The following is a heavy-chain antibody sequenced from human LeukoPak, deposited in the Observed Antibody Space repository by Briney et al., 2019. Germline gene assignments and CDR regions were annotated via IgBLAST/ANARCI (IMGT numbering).Heavy chain of an antibody. CDR2: FNPEDGET. CDR1: GYTLTELS. CDR3: ATGHSGSYYYYGMDV. V-gene: IGHV1-24*01. D-gene: IGHD1-26*01. J-gene: IGHJ6*02. Sequence: ASVKVSCKVSGYTLTELSMHWVRQAPGKGLEWMGGFNPEDGETIYAQKFQGRVTTTEDTSTDTAYMELSSLRSEDTAVYYCATGHSGSYYYYGMDVWGQGTTVTVSS.